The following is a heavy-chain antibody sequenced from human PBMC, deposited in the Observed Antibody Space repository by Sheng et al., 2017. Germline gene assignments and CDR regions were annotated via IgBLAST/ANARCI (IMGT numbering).Heavy chain of an antibody. D-gene: IGHD6-19*01. Sequence: QVQLVQSGAEVKRPGSSVKVSCKASGGTFSSYAITWVRQAPGQAPEWMGGIIPLFGTANYAQKFQGRVTITADGSTRTAYMELSSLRSEDTAVYYCAIPSSGMFYFDYWGQGTLVIVSS. V-gene: IGHV1-69*13. CDR2: IIPLFGTA. CDR3: AIPSSGMFYFDY. CDR1: GGTFSSYA. J-gene: IGHJ4*02.